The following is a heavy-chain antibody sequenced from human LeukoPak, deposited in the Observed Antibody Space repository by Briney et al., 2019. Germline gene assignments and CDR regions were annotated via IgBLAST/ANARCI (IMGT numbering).Heavy chain of an antibody. CDR2: IYYGGST. CDR3: ARIYKTRVDYYYYYMDV. Sequence: SETLSLTCTVSGGSISSSSYYWGWIRQPPGKGLEWIGSIYYGGSTYYNPSLKSRVTISVDTSKNQFSLKLSSVTAADTAVYYCARIYKTRVDYYYYYMDVWGKGTTVTVSS. CDR1: GGSISSSSYY. J-gene: IGHJ6*03. V-gene: IGHV4-39*07. D-gene: IGHD3-3*01.